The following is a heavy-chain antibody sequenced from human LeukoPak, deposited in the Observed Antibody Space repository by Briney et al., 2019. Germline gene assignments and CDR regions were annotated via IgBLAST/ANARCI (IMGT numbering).Heavy chain of an antibody. CDR2: ISYDGSNK. D-gene: IGHD4-17*01. CDR1: RFTFSSYG. CDR3: AKDQDLYGDYFNHPTPFDY. Sequence: PGGSLRLSCAASRFTFSSYGMHWVRQAPGKGLEWVAVISYDGSNKCYADSVKGRFTISRDNSKNTLYLQMNSLRAEDTALYYCAKDQDLYGDYFNHPTPFDYWSQGTLVTASS. V-gene: IGHV3-30*18. J-gene: IGHJ4*02.